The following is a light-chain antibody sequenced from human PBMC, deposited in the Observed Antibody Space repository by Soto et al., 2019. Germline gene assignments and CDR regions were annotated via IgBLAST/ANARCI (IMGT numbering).Light chain of an antibody. V-gene: IGLV1-47*02. Sequence: QSVLTQPPSASGTPGQWVTISCSGSSSNIGSNYVYWYQQLPGTAPKLLIYSNNQRPSGVPDRFSGSKSGTSASLAISGLRSEDEADYYCAAWDDSLSGPDVFGTGTKVTVL. J-gene: IGLJ1*01. CDR2: SNN. CDR3: AAWDDSLSGPDV. CDR1: SSNIGSNY.